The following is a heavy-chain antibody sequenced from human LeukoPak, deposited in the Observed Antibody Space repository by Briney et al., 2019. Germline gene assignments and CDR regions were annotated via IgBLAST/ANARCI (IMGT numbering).Heavy chain of an antibody. J-gene: IGHJ6*02. Sequence: GRSLRLSSTVSGFTFSDHYMEWVRQAPGKGLEWVGRSRDKPHSYTTEYAASVQGRFTISRDDSRRSVYLQMDSLKTEDTAVYYCARDTDTALDVWGQGTTVTVSS. CDR1: GFTFSDHY. CDR2: SRDKPHSYTT. V-gene: IGHV3-72*01. CDR3: ARDTDTALDV.